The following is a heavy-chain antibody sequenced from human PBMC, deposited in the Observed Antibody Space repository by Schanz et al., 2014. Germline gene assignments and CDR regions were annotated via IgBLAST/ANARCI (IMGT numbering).Heavy chain of an antibody. CDR3: AKSRMTAANYFDY. CDR2: ISANDYDT. Sequence: EVQLVESGGGLVQPGGSLRLSCAASGFTFSSYSMNWVRQAPGKGLEWVSAISANDYDTYYAPSVKGRFTVSRDNSKNTVYLQMNSLRDEDTALYYCAKSRMTAANYFDYWGQGTLVTVSS. V-gene: IGHV3-23*04. D-gene: IGHD6-13*01. CDR1: GFTFSSYS. J-gene: IGHJ4*02.